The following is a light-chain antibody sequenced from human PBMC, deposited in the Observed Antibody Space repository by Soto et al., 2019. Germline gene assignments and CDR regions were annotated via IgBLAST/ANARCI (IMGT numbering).Light chain of an antibody. CDR1: QGISSY. Sequence: AIRMTQSPSALSASTGDRVTITCRASQGISSYLAWYQQKPGKAPKLLIYAASTLQSGVPSRFSGSGSGSDFTLTISCLQSEDVATYDGLQYYSYPRTVGQGTKVEIK. CDR2: AAS. V-gene: IGKV1-8*01. J-gene: IGKJ1*01. CDR3: LQYYSYPRT.